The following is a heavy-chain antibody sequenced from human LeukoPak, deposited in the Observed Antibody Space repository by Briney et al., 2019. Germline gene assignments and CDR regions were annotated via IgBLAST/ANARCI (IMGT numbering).Heavy chain of an antibody. CDR3: ARNLLVDSSGYGYYFDY. D-gene: IGHD3-22*01. CDR2: INAGNGNT. V-gene: IGHV1-3*01. CDR1: GYTFTSYA. Sequence: ASVKVSCKASGYTFTSYAMHWVRQAPGQRLEWMGWINAGNGNTKYSQKFQGRVTITRDTSASTAYMELSSLRSEDTAVYYCARNLLVDSSGYGYYFDYWGQGTLVTVSS. J-gene: IGHJ4*02.